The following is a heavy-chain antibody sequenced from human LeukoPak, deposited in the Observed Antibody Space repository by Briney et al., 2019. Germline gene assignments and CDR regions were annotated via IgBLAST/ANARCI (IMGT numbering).Heavy chain of an antibody. CDR1: GGSISTYY. CDR2: TYYTGST. CDR3: ARGPFNRFDY. Sequence: PSQTPSLTCSVSGGSISTYYWSWIRRPPGKGLEWIGNTYYTGSTNYNPSLKSRVAISVDTSKNQFSLKLSPVTAADTAVYYCARGPFNRFDYWGQGTLVTVSS. D-gene: IGHD1-14*01. V-gene: IGHV4-59*13. J-gene: IGHJ4*02.